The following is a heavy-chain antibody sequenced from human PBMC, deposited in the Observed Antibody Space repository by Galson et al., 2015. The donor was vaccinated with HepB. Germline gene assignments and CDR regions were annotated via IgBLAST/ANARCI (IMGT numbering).Heavy chain of an antibody. J-gene: IGHJ3*02. CDR1: GYTFTSYY. V-gene: IGHV1-46*04. CDR3: ARTAKTDYDSSGSSRAFDN. Sequence: SVKVSCKASGYTFTSYYMHWVRQAPGQGLEWMGIINPSGGSTSYAQKLRGRVTMTRDTSTSTVYMELSSLRSEDTAVYYCARTAKTDYDSSGSSRAFDNWGQGTMVTVSS. CDR2: INPSGGST. D-gene: IGHD3-22*01.